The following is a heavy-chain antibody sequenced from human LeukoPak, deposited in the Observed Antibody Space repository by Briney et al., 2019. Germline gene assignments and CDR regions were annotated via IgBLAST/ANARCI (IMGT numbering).Heavy chain of an antibody. V-gene: IGHV1-8*01. CDR3: ARFLGVWFGESDGFDI. CDR1: GYNFISYD. CDR2: MNPNSGDT. D-gene: IGHD3-10*01. J-gene: IGHJ3*02. Sequence: GASVKVSRKASGYNFISYDINWVRQATGQGLEWMGWMNPNSGDTGYAQKFQGRVTMTRDTSISTAYMELSSLRSEDTAVYYCARFLGVWFGESDGFDIWGQGTMLTVSS.